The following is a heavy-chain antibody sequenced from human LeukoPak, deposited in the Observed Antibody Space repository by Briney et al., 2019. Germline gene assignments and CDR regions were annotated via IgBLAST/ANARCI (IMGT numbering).Heavy chain of an antibody. CDR2: ISGSGGST. CDR3: ARVYYGSGSLHYYYYYMDV. D-gene: IGHD3-10*01. J-gene: IGHJ6*03. CDR1: GFTFSSYG. Sequence: GGSLRLSCAASGFTFSSYGMSWVRQAPGKGLEWVSAISGSGGSTYYADSVKGRFTISRDNSKNTLYLQMNSLRAEDTAVYYCARVYYGSGSLHYYYYYMDVWSKGTTVTISS. V-gene: IGHV3-23*01.